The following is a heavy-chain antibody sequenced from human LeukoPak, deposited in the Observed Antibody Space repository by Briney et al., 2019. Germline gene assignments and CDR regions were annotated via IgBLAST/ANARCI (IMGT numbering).Heavy chain of an antibody. Sequence: SETLSPTCTVSGYSISSGYYWGWIRQPPGKGLEWIGSIYHSGSTYYNPSLKSRVTISVDTSKNQFSLKLSSVTAADTAVYYCARDPRIQLGFDPWGQGTLVTVSS. J-gene: IGHJ5*02. CDR1: GYSISSGYY. CDR3: ARDPRIQLGFDP. CDR2: IYHSGST. D-gene: IGHD5-18*01. V-gene: IGHV4-38-2*02.